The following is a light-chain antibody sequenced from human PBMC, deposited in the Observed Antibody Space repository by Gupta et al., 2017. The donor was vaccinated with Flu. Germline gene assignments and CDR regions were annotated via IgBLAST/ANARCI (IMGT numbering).Light chain of an antibody. CDR3: SSYTSSSTWV. J-gene: IGLJ3*02. CDR1: SSDVGSYNY. Sequence: QSALTQPASVSGSPGQSITISCTGTSSDVGSYNYVSWYQQHPGKAPKLMIYKVSNRPSGVSVRFSGSKSGNTASLTISGLQTEDEADYYCSSYTSSSTWVFGGGTKVTVL. V-gene: IGLV2-14*01. CDR2: KVS.